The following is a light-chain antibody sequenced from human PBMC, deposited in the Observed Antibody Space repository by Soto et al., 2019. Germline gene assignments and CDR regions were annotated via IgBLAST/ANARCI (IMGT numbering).Light chain of an antibody. V-gene: IGKV3D-7*01. CDR1: QSLSNTY. CDR2: GAS. Sequence: EIVMTQSPVTLSLSPGDRATLSCRASQSLSNTYISWYQQKPGQAPRLLIYGASTRATGIPARFSGSGSGTDFTLTISSLQPEDFALYYCHQDFDGNLTFGGGTKVDIK. J-gene: IGKJ4*01. CDR3: HQDFDGNLT.